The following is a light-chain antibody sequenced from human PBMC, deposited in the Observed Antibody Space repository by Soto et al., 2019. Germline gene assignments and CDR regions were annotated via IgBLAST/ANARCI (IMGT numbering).Light chain of an antibody. CDR2: GNR. CDR3: QSYDSRRSVV. V-gene: IGLV1-40*01. Sequence: QSVLTQPPSVSGAPGQRVTISCTGSSSNIGAGYDVHWYQQLPGTAPQLLIYGNRKRPSGVQYRFSGSKSGTSASLAITGLHAEDEADYYCQSYDSRRSVVFGGGTQLTV. CDR1: SSNIGAGYD. J-gene: IGLJ2*01.